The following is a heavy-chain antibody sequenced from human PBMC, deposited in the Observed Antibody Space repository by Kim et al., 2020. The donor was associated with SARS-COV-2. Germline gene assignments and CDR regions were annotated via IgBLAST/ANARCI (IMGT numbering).Heavy chain of an antibody. J-gene: IGHJ4*02. CDR2: ISGSGDST. D-gene: IGHD3-10*01. V-gene: IGHV3-23*01. CDR3: AKDRSGSGSYYPDY. Sequence: GGSLRLSCAASGFIFNDYAMTWVRQAPGKGLEWVSGISGSGDSTYYADSVKGRFTISRDSSKSTLYLQMNSLRGEDTAMYYCAKDRSGSGSYYPDYWGQGTLVTVSS. CDR1: GFIFNDYA.